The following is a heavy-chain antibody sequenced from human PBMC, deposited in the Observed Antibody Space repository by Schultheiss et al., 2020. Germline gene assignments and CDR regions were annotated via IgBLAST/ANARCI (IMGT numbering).Heavy chain of an antibody. CDR2: IYYSGST. D-gene: IGHD3-22*01. J-gene: IGHJ4*02. Sequence: SETLSLTCTVSGGSISSGGYYWSWIRQHPGKGLEWIGYIYYSGSTYYNPSLKSRVTISVDTSKNQFSLKLSSVTAADTAVYYCARGALLSSGYCRDYWGPGTLVTVAS. CDR1: GGSISSGGYY. V-gene: IGHV4-31*03. CDR3: ARGALLSSGYCRDY.